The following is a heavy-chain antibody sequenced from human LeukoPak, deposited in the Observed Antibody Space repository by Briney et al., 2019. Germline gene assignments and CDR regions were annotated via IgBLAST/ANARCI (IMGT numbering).Heavy chain of an antibody. Sequence: SETLSLTCAVYGGSFSGYYWSWIRQPPGKGLEWIGEINHSGSTNYNPSLKSRVTISVDTSKNQFSLKLSSVTAADTAVYYCARHRDDSSGFDYWGQGTLVTVSS. J-gene: IGHJ4*02. D-gene: IGHD3-22*01. CDR1: GGSFSGYY. CDR3: ARHRDDSSGFDY. V-gene: IGHV4-34*01. CDR2: INHSGST.